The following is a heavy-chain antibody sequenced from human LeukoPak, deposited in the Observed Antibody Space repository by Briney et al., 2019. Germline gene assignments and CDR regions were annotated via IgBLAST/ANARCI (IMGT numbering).Heavy chain of an antibody. CDR2: IYYSGTT. CDR1: GGSISTYY. V-gene: IGHV4-59*01. D-gene: IGHD3-10*01. CDR3: SREFDT. J-gene: IGHJ5*02. Sequence: PSGTLSLTCTVSGGSISTYYWSWIRQPPGKGLEWIGNIYYSGTTNYNPTLKSRVTISVDTSKSHFSLKLTSVTAADTAVYYCSREFDTWGQGAQVTVSS.